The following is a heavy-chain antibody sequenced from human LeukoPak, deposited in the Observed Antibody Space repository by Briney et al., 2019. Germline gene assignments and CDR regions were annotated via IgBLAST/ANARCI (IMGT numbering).Heavy chain of an antibody. CDR1: GYTFTSYY. D-gene: IGHD3-10*01. Sequence: ASVKVSCKASGYTFTSYYMHWVRQAPGQGLEWMGIINPSGGSTSYAQKFQGRVTMTRNTSISTAYMELSSLRSEDTAVYYCVWFGELSNAFDIWGQGTMVTVSS. J-gene: IGHJ3*02. CDR2: INPSGGST. CDR3: VWFGELSNAFDI. V-gene: IGHV1-46*01.